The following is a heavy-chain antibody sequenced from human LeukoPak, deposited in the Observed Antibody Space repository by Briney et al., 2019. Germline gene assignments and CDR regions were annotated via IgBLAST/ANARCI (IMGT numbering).Heavy chain of an antibody. V-gene: IGHV3-74*01. Sequence: GGSLRLSCAASGFTFSSYWMHWVRQAPGKGLVWVSRINRDGSSVSYADSVKGRFTISRDNSKNTLYLQMNSLRGEDTAVYYCARQRYYYDSSGPYFDYWGQGTLVTVSS. CDR3: ARQRYYYDSSGPYFDY. D-gene: IGHD3-22*01. J-gene: IGHJ4*02. CDR1: GFTFSSYW. CDR2: INRDGSSV.